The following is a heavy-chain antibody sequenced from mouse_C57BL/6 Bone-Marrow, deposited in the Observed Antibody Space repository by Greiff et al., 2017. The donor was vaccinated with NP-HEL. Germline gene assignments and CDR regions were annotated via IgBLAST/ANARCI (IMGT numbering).Heavy chain of an antibody. D-gene: IGHD1-1*01. CDR1: GYTFTSYW. J-gene: IGHJ3*01. CDR2: INPSSGYP. Sequence: QVQLKQSGAELAKPGASVKLSCKASGYTFTSYWMHWVKQRPGQGLEWIGYINPSSGYPKSNQKFKDKATLTADKSSSTAYMQLSILTYEDSAVYYCAREAIYYYGTPFAYWGKGTLVTVSA. CDR3: AREAIYYYGTPFAY. V-gene: IGHV1-7*01.